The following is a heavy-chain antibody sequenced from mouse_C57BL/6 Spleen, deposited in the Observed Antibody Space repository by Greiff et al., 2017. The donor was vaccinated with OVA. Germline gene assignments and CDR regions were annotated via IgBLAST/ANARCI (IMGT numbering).Heavy chain of an antibody. CDR1: GYTFTSYW. Sequence: VQLQQPGAELVKPGASVKLSCKASGYTFTSYWMHWVKQRPGRGLEWIGRIDPTSGGTKYTETFKSKATLTVDKPSSTAYMQLSSLTSDDSSVYYCARGDYDYGYFDYWGQGTTLTVSS. CDR2: IDPTSGGT. D-gene: IGHD2-4*01. CDR3: ARGDYDYGYFDY. J-gene: IGHJ2*01. V-gene: IGHV1-72*01.